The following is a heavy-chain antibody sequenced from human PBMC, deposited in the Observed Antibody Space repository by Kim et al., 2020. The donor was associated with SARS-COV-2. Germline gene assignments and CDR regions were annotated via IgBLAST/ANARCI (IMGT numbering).Heavy chain of an antibody. CDR2: ISYDGSEY. V-gene: IGHV3-30*04. CDR3: AREYYDFLSGYLNGGFDP. J-gene: IGHJ5*02. Sequence: GGSLRLSCAASGFTFSSYALHWVRQAPGKGLEWVAVISYDGSEYNYADSVKGRFTISRDNSKNTLSLQMNSLRAEDTALYYCAREYYDFLSGYLNGGFDP. D-gene: IGHD3-3*01. CDR1: GFTFSSYA.